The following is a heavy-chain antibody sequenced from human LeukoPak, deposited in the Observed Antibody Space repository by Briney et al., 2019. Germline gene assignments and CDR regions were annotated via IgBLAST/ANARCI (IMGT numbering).Heavy chain of an antibody. CDR1: GFTFDDYA. CDR3: AKDLAARPVQYFFDS. D-gene: IGHD6-6*01. CDR2: ISWNSGTI. J-gene: IGHJ4*02. V-gene: IGHV3-9*01. Sequence: GGSLRLSCAASGFTFDDYAMHWVRQAPGKGLEWVSGISWNSGTIGYADSVKGRFTISRDNARKSLYLQMNSLRVEDTALYYCAKDLAARPVQYFFDSWGQGTLVTVSP.